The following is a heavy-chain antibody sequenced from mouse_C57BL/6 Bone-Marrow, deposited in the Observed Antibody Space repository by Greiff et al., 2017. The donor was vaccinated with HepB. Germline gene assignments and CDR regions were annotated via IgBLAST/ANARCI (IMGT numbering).Heavy chain of an antibody. J-gene: IGHJ3*01. V-gene: IGHV5-4*01. CDR2: ISDGGSYT. CDR1: GFTFSSYA. D-gene: IGHD2-5*01. Sequence: EVMLVESGGGLVKPGGSLKLSCAASGFTFSSYAMSWVRQTPEKRLEWVATISDGGSYTYYPDNVKGRFTISRDNAKNNLYLQMSHLKSEDTAMYYCARDHSNCAGFAYWGQGTLVTVSA. CDR3: ARDHSNCAGFAY.